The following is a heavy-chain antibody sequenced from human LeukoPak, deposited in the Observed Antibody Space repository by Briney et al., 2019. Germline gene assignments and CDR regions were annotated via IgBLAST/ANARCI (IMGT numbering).Heavy chain of an antibody. CDR2: ISGSADST. CDR1: GFTFSSYA. D-gene: IGHD3-3*01. CDR3: ARERSGNFDY. V-gene: IGHV3-23*01. J-gene: IGHJ4*02. Sequence: TGGSLRLSCAASGFTFSSYAMSWVRQAPGKGLEWVSTISGSADSTYYADSVKGRFTIPRDNSKNTVYLQMNSLRAEDTAVYYCARERSGNFDYWGQGTLVTVSS.